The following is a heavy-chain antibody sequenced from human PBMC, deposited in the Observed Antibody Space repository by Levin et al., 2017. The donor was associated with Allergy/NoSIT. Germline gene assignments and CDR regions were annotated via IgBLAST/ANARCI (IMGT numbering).Heavy chain of an antibody. Sequence: AASVKVSCKGSGYTFSSYWIGWVRQMPGKGLEWMGIIYPSDSDTRYSPSFQGQVSISADKSISTAYLQWSSLKASDTAMYYCVKSRRLALRFDAFDIWGQGTKVTVSS. CDR3: VKSRRLALRFDAFDI. D-gene: IGHD3-3*02. CDR1: GYTFSSYW. J-gene: IGHJ3*02. CDR2: IYPSDSDT. V-gene: IGHV5-51*01.